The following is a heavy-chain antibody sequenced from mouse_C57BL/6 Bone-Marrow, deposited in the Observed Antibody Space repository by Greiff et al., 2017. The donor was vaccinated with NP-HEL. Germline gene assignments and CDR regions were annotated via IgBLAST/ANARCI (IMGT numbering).Heavy chain of an antibody. CDR2: INPNYGTT. J-gene: IGHJ1*03. D-gene: IGHD1-1*01. Sequence: EVKLMESGPELVKPGASVKISCKASGYSFTDYNMNWVKQSNGKSLEWIGVINPNYGTTSYNQKFKGKATLTVDQSSSTAYMQLNSLTSEDSAVYYCITTVVPHWYFDVWGTGTTVTVSS. CDR3: ITTVVPHWYFDV. V-gene: IGHV1-39*01. CDR1: GYSFTDYN.